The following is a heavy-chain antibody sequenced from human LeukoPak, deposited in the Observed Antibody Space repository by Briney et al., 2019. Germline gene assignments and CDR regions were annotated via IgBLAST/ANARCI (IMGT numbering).Heavy chain of an antibody. D-gene: IGHD2-2*01. CDR2: IYSGGST. Sequence: PGGSLRLSCAASGFTVSSNYMSWVRQAPGKRLEWVSVIYSGGSTYYADSVKGQFTISRDNSKNTLYLQMNSLRAEDTAVYYCAKGRVVPAAMRINWFDSWGQGTLVTVSS. CDR3: AKGRVVPAAMRINWFDS. J-gene: IGHJ5*01. CDR1: GFTVSSNY. V-gene: IGHV3-53*01.